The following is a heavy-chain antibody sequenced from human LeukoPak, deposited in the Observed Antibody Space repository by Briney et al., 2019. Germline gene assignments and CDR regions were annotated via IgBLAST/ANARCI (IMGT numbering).Heavy chain of an antibody. CDR3: ARQGYSGHSQGAADY. CDR2: INPSGGST. Sequence: GASVKVSCKASGYTFTSYYIHWVRQAPGQGLEWMGIINPSGGSTNYAQKFQDRVTMTRDMSTSTVYMELSSLRSDDTAVYFCARQGYSGHSQGAADYWGQGTLVTVSS. D-gene: IGHD4-23*01. V-gene: IGHV1-46*01. CDR1: GYTFTSYY. J-gene: IGHJ4*02.